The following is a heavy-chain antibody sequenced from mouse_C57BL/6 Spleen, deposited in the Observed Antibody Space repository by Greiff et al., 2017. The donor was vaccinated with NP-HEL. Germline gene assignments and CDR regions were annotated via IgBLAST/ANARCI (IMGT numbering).Heavy chain of an antibody. D-gene: IGHD1-1*01. CDR3: ARGPPLRGGMDY. J-gene: IGHJ4*01. CDR2: IYPGSGST. CDR1: GYSFTSYR. Sequence: QVQLQQPVAEPVKPGASVKMSFKASGYSFTSYRIIRVKQRPGPGLDWIGDIYPGSGSTNSNEKFKSKATLTVDTSSSTAYMQLCSLTSEDSAVYYCARGPPLRGGMDYWGQGASVTVSS. V-gene: IGHV1-55*01.